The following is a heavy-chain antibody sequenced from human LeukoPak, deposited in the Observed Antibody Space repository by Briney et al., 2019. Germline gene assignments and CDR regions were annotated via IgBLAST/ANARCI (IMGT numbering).Heavy chain of an antibody. Sequence: ASVKVSCKASGYTFTGYYIHWVRQAPGQGLEWMGWINPNTGGTNYAQKFQGRVTMTRDTSISTAYMELSRLRSDDTAVYYCARDLYYGSGSYPDYWGQGTLVTVSS. CDR2: INPNTGGT. CDR1: GYTFTGYY. J-gene: IGHJ4*02. D-gene: IGHD3-10*01. CDR3: ARDLYYGSGSYPDY. V-gene: IGHV1-2*02.